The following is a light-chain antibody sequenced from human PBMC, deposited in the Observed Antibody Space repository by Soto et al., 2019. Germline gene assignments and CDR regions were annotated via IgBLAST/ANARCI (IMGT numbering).Light chain of an antibody. V-gene: IGLV2-23*01. CDR3: CLYVGGRTYV. CDR2: EGS. J-gene: IGLJ1*01. Sequence: QSVLTQPASVSGSPGQSITISCTGTSSDVGSYNLVSWYQQHPGKAPKLMIYEGSKRPSGVSNRFSGSKSGNTASLTISGLQAEDEADYYCCLYVGGRTYVFGTGTKVTVL. CDR1: SSDVGSYNL.